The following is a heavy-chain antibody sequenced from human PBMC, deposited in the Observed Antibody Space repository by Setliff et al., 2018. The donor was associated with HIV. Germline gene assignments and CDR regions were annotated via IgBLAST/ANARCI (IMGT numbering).Heavy chain of an antibody. CDR1: GGSIDNNKYY. CDR2: IYHTGRT. D-gene: IGHD3-22*01. Sequence: SETLSLTCSVSGGSIDNNKYYWTWIRQPPGKCLEWTGSIYHTGRTYYNRSLENRLTNSIDTSKNQFSLKLTYVTAAYTAMYYCASRIYYYDESRVLREEGFVPWGQGTLVTVSS. J-gene: IGHJ5*02. CDR3: ASRIYYYDESRVLREEGFVP. V-gene: IGHV4-39*01.